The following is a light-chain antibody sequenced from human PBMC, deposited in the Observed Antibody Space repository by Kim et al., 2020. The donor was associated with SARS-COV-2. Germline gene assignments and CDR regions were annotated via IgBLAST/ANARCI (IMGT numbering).Light chain of an antibody. CDR2: DVS. J-gene: IGLJ1*01. CDR3: SSYITTGTPYV. V-gene: IGLV2-14*03. Sequence: QSALTQPASVSGSPGQSITISCTGTSSDVGAYNYVSWYQQHPGKAPKLIIYDVSNRPSGVSNRFSGSKSGNTASLTISGLQAEDEADYYCSSYITTGTPYVFGTGTKVTVL. CDR1: SSDVGAYNY.